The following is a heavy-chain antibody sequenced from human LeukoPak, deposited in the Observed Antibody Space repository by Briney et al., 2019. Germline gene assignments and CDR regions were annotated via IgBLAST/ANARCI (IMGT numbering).Heavy chain of an antibody. CDR2: IWYDGSNK. CDR1: GFTFSSYG. CDR3: AKDPGGWYDY. V-gene: IGHV3-33*06. D-gene: IGHD6-19*01. J-gene: IGHJ4*02. Sequence: GRSLRLSCAASGFTFSSYGMHWVRQAPGKGLEWVAVIWYDGSNKYYADSVKGRFTISRDNSKNTLYLQMNSLRAEDTAVYYCAKDPGGWYDYWGQGTLVTASS.